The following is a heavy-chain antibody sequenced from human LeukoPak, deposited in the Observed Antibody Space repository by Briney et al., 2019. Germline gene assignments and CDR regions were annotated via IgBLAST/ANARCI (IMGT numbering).Heavy chain of an antibody. D-gene: IGHD4-23*01. CDR2: FDPEDGET. CDR3: ATTPPVADYYYYMDV. Sequence: GASVKVSCKVSGYTLTELSMQWVRQAPGKRLEWMGGFDPEDGETIYAQKFQGRVTMTEDTSTDPAYMELSSLRSEDTAVYYCATTPPVADYYYYMDVWGKGTTVTVSS. CDR1: GYTLTELS. V-gene: IGHV1-24*01. J-gene: IGHJ6*03.